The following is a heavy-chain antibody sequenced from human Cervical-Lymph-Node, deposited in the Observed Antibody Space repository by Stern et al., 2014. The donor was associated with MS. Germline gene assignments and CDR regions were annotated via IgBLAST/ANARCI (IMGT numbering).Heavy chain of an antibody. V-gene: IGHV5-51*03. Sequence: VQLVESGAEVKKPGESLKISCKGSEYNFNTHWIAWVRQMPGKGLEWLGNIHSGNPDTSYHPSLQGQVSISADKSITTAYLHFSSLKASDSAMYFCARHGGPNWNHEAHNWFDPWGQGTLVTVSS. CDR2: IHSGNPDT. CDR1: EYNFNTHW. J-gene: IGHJ5*02. D-gene: IGHD1-14*01. CDR3: ARHGGPNWNHEAHNWFDP.